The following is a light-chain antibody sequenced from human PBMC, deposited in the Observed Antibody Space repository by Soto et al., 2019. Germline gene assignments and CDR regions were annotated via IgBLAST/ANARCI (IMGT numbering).Light chain of an antibody. CDR2: EVS. CDR1: SSDVGGYKY. V-gene: IGLV2-14*01. Sequence: QSALTQPASVSGSPGQSIAISCTGSSSDVGGYKYVSWYQQYPGKAPKLMIYEVSNRPSEISKRFSGSKSGNTSFLTISGLQTDDEADYYCSAYTSSSTWVFGEGTKVTVL. CDR3: SAYTSSSTWV. J-gene: IGLJ2*01.